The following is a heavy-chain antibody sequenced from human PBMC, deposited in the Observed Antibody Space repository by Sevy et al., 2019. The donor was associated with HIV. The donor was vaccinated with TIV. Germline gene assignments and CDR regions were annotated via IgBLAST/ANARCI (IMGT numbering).Heavy chain of an antibody. J-gene: IGHJ6*03. Sequence: GGSLRLSCAASGFTFSGSAMHWVRQASGKGLEWVGRIRSKANSYATAYAASVKGRFTISRDDSKNTAYLQMNSLKTEDTAVYYCTSDSSGYNYYYYMDVWGKGTTVTVSS. D-gene: IGHD3-22*01. V-gene: IGHV3-73*01. CDR2: IRSKANSYAT. CDR1: GFTFSGSA. CDR3: TSDSSGYNYYYYMDV.